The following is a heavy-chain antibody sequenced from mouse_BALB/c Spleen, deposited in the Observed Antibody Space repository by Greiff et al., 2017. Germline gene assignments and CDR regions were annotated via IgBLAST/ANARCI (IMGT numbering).Heavy chain of an antibody. CDR3: ARKTARADMDY. V-gene: IGHV1-14*01. CDR1: GYTFTSYV. CDR2: INPYNDGT. D-gene: IGHD3-2*01. Sequence: EVQLQQSGPELVKPGASVKMSCKASGYTFTSYVMHWVKQKPGQGLEWIGYINPYNDGTKYNEKFKGKATLTSDKSSSTAYMELSSLTSEDSAVYYCARKTARADMDYWGQVTSVTVSS. J-gene: IGHJ4*01.